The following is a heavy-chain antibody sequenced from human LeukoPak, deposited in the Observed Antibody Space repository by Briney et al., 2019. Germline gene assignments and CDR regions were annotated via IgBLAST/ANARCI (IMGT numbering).Heavy chain of an antibody. D-gene: IGHD2-2*01. CDR3: AKYAGLYYSDY. J-gene: IGHJ4*02. CDR1: GFTFSNYA. V-gene: IGHV3-23*01. CDR2: SSGSGGST. Sequence: GGSPRLSCAASGFTFSNYAMSWVRQAPGKGLEWVSASSGSGGSTHFADSVKGRFTISRDNSKNTLYLQMNSLRAGDTAVYYCAKYAGLYYSDYWGQGTLVTVSS.